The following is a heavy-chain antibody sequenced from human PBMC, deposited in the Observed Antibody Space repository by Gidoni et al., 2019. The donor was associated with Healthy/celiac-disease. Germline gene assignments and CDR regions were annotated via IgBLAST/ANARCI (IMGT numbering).Heavy chain of an antibody. J-gene: IGHJ6*02. Sequence: QVTLKETGPVLVKPTETLTLTCTVSGFSLSNARMGVSWIRQPPGKALEWLAHIFSNDEKSYSTSLKSRLTISKATSKSQVVLTMTNMDPVDTATYSCARIVIPQWLVSSYYYGMDVWGQGTTVTVSS. CDR2: IFSNDEK. CDR1: GFSLSNARMG. CDR3: ARIVIPQWLVSSYYYGMDV. D-gene: IGHD6-19*01. V-gene: IGHV2-26*01.